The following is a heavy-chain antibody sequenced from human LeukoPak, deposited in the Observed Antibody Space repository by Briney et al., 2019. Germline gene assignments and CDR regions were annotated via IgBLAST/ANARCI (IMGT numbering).Heavy chain of an antibody. Sequence: GGSLRLSCAASGFTFSSYGMNWVRQAPGKGLEWVSYISSSGSTIYYADSVKGRFTISRDNAKNSLYLQMNSLRAEDTAVYYCAREGITMVRGVSYGMDVWGKGTTVTVSS. CDR2: ISSSGSTI. CDR1: GFTFSSYG. V-gene: IGHV3-48*03. CDR3: AREGITMVRGVSYGMDV. J-gene: IGHJ6*04. D-gene: IGHD3-10*01.